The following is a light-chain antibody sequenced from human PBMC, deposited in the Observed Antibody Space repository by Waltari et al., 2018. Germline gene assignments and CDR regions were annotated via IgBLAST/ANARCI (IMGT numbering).Light chain of an antibody. CDR1: SSNIGAGSD. CDR2: GNN. V-gene: IGLV1-40*01. Sequence: QSGLTQPPSVSGAPGQRVTIPCTGSSSNIGAGSDVHWFQLLPGAAPKLLIYGNNNRPSGVPDQFSGSKSGTSASLAITGLQAEDEADYYCQSYDSSLIASVFGGGTKLSVL. J-gene: IGLJ2*01. CDR3: QSYDSSLIASV.